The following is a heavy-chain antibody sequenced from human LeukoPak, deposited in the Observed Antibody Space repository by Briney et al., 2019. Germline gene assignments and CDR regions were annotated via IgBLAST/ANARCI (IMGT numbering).Heavy chain of an antibody. CDR3: ARDRRLRYFDWLVDYYYMDV. J-gene: IGHJ6*03. CDR1: GYTFTSYG. CDR2: ISAYNGNT. Sequence: ASVKVSCKASGYTFTSYGISWVRQAPGQGLEWMGWISAYNGNTNYAQKLQGRVTMTTDTSTSTAYMELRSLRSDDTAVYYCARDRRLRYFDWLVDYYYMDVWGKGTTVTVSS. V-gene: IGHV1-18*01. D-gene: IGHD3-9*01.